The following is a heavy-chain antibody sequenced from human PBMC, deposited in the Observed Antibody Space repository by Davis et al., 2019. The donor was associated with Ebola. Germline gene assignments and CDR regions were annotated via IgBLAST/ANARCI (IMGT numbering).Heavy chain of an antibody. CDR1: GDSISSSNW. Sequence: MPGGSLRLSCAVSGDSISSSNWWRWVRQPPGKGLEWIGEISQSGSTNYNPSLKSRVTISVDKSKNQFSLKLSSVTAADTAVYYCARGTDSSSYYYGMDVWGQGTTVTVSS. D-gene: IGHD6-19*01. CDR2: ISQSGST. V-gene: IGHV4-4*02. CDR3: ARGTDSSSYYYGMDV. J-gene: IGHJ6*02.